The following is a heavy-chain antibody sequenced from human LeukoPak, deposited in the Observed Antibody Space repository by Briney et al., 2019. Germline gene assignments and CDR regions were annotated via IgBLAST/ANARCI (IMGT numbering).Heavy chain of an antibody. D-gene: IGHD6-19*01. J-gene: IGHJ3*02. V-gene: IGHV3-30*09. CDR1: GFSFSTYA. Sequence: GGSLRLSCEGSGFSFSTYAMHWVRQAPGKGLEWVAIVLYDGSDTYHSDSVKGRFVISRDNSKNTLYLQMNSLRPEDTAVYYCAKGVSSGLDAFDIWGQGTMVTVSS. CDR2: VLYDGSDT. CDR3: AKGVSSGLDAFDI.